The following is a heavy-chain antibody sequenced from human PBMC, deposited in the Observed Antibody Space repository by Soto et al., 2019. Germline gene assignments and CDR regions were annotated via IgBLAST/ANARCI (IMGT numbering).Heavy chain of an antibody. CDR1: GFTFSDYD. CDR3: ARDRRGVLDP. V-gene: IGHV3-23*01. Sequence: EEQLLGSGGCLVQPGGSLRLSCAASGFTFSDYDMSWVRQGPGKGLAWVSAISGSGRSTYYADSVKGRFTISRDNSKNTLYLQMNSLRAEDTALYYCARDRRGVLDPWGQGIPVTVSS. J-gene: IGHJ5*02. CDR2: ISGSGRST.